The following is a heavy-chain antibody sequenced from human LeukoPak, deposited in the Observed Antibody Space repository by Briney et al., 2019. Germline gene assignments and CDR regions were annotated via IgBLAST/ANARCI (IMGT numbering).Heavy chain of an antibody. Sequence: GGSLRLSCAASGFRFSYHDMHWVRQAPGKGLEYVSSIGAAGAHTFYADSVKGRFTISRDNFQSTMYLQMDGLRPEDSAVYYCARELGGTKTGGFDIWGQGTVVTVSS. CDR2: IGAAGAHT. D-gene: IGHD1-14*01. CDR3: ARELGGTKTGGFDI. CDR1: GFRFSYHD. V-gene: IGHV3-64*02. J-gene: IGHJ3*02.